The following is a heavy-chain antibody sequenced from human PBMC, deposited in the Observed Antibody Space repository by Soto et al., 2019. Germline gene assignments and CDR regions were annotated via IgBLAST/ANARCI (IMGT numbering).Heavy chain of an antibody. CDR2: INHSGST. D-gene: IGHD6-13*01. Sequence: SVKLSHTCGVDDGSFSGYYWCWIRQPAGKGLEWIGEINHSGSTNYNPSLKSRVTISVDTSKNQFSLKLSSVTAADTAVYYCASFWQQLVEGRGFDYWGQVTLVT. CDR1: DGSFSGYY. V-gene: IGHV4-34*01. CDR3: ASFWQQLVEGRGFDY. J-gene: IGHJ4*02.